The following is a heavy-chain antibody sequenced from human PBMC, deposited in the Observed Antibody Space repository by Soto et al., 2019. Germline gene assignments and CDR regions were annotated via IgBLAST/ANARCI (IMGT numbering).Heavy chain of an antibody. V-gene: IGHV4-31*03. CDR1: GGSISSGGHY. J-gene: IGHJ4*02. CDR2: IYYSGST. D-gene: IGHD1-1*01. CDR3: ARLATRYYFDY. Sequence: SETLSLTCTVSGGSISSGGHYWSWIRQHPGKGLEWIGYIYYSGSTYYNPSLKSRVTISVDTSKNQFSLKLSSVTAADTAVYYCARLATRYYFDYWGQGTLVTVSS.